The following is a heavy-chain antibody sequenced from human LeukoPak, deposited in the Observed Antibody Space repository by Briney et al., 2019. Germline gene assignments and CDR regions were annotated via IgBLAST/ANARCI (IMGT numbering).Heavy chain of an antibody. V-gene: IGHV1-2*02. D-gene: IGHD3-9*01. CDR2: INPNSGGT. CDR3: ARAYYDILTGYYNGGHYHYHYMDV. Sequence: GASVKVSYKASGYTFTGYYMHWVRQAPGQGLQWMGWINPNSGGTNYAQKFQGRVTMSRDTSISTAYMELRRLRSDDTAVYYCARAYYDILTGYYNGGHYHYHYMDVWGKGTTVTVSS. CDR1: GYTFTGYY. J-gene: IGHJ6*03.